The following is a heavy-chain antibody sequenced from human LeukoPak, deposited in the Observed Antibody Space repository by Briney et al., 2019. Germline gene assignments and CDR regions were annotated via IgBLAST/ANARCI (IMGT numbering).Heavy chain of an antibody. CDR1: GFTFSSHS. Sequence: GGSLRLSCAASGFTFSSHSMNWVRQAPGKGLEWVSSIDSTSTYIQYADSVKGRFTISRANAKNSLYLQMNSLRAEDTAVYYCARQAGYYYYYGMDVWGQGTTVTVSS. CDR3: ARQAGYYYYYGMDV. D-gene: IGHD6-13*01. V-gene: IGHV3-21*01. J-gene: IGHJ6*02. CDR2: IDSTSTYI.